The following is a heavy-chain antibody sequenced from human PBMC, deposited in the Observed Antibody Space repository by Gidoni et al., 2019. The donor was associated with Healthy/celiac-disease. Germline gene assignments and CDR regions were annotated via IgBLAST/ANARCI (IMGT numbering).Heavy chain of an antibody. CDR1: GGSFSGYY. V-gene: IGHV4-34*01. Sequence: QVQLQQWGAGLLKPSETLSLTFAVYGGSFSGYYWIWIRQPPGKGLEWIGEINHSGSTNYNPSLKSRVTISVDTSKNQFSLKLSSVTAADTAVYYCERGGRTVTRTPIDYWGQGTLVTVSS. CDR2: INHSGST. D-gene: IGHD4-17*01. J-gene: IGHJ4*02. CDR3: ERGGRTVTRTPIDY.